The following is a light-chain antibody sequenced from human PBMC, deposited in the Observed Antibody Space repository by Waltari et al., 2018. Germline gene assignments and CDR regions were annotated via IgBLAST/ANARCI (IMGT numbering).Light chain of an antibody. CDR3: QQYNGWRT. CDR2: GAS. CDR1: RSVGTN. Sequence: IPLTQSPATLSASPGERATLSCRASRSVGTNLAWYQQKRGQAPRLLIYGASFRATGTPDRFTGSGSGTDFTLTISSLQSEDFALYVCQQYNGWRTFGQGTTVDMK. J-gene: IGKJ1*01. V-gene: IGKV3-15*01.